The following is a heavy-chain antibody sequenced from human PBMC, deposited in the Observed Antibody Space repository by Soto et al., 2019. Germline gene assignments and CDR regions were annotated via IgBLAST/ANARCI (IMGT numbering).Heavy chain of an antibody. CDR1: GFTFSDYY. Sequence: VQLVESGGGLVKPGGSLRLSCAASGFTFSDYYMSWIRQAPGKGLEWVSYISSSSSYTNYADSVKGRFTISRDNAKNSVYLQMNSLRAEDTAVYYCAVYSSSSDYRFDYWGQGTLVTVSS. V-gene: IGHV3-11*06. CDR2: ISSSSSYT. J-gene: IGHJ4*02. CDR3: AVYSSSSDYRFDY. D-gene: IGHD6-6*01.